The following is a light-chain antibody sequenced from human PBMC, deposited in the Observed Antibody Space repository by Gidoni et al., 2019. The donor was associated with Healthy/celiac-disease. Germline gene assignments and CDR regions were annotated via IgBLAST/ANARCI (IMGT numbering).Light chain of an antibody. Sequence: DIQMTQSPSTLSASVGDRVTITCRASQSISSWLAWYQQKPGKAHKLLIYKASSLESGVPSRFSGSGSGTEFTLTISSLQPDDFATYYCQQYNSYSGTFGQGTKVEIE. CDR1: QSISSW. CDR3: QQYNSYSGT. J-gene: IGKJ1*01. CDR2: KAS. V-gene: IGKV1-5*03.